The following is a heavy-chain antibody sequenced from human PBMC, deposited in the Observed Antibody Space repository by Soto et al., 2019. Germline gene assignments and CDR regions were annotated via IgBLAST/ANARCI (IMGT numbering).Heavy chain of an antibody. D-gene: IGHD3-22*01. Sequence: SETLSLTCTVSGGSISSSSYYWGWIRQPPGKGLEWIGGIYHSGSTYYNPSLKSRVTISVDTSKNQFSLKLSSVTAADTAVYYCARERYYYDSSGYQFDYWGQGTLVTVSS. CDR1: GGSISSSSYY. CDR2: IYHSGST. V-gene: IGHV4-39*07. J-gene: IGHJ4*02. CDR3: ARERYYYDSSGYQFDY.